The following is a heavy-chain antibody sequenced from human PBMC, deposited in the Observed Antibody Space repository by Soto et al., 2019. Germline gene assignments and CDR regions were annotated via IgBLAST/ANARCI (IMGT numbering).Heavy chain of an antibody. CDR1: GGSFSGYY. Sequence: SETLSLTCAVYGGSFSGYYWSWIRQPPGKGLEWIGEINHSGSTNYNPSLKSRVTLSVDTSKNQFSLKLSSVTAADTAVYYCARRHIVVVTAPQGRFDYWGQGTLVTVSS. CDR2: INHSGST. J-gene: IGHJ4*02. D-gene: IGHD2-21*02. CDR3: ARRHIVVVTAPQGRFDY. V-gene: IGHV4-34*01.